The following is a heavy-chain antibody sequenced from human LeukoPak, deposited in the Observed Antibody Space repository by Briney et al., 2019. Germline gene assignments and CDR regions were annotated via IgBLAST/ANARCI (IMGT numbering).Heavy chain of an antibody. CDR2: VSYSGST. D-gene: IGHD6-19*01. Sequence: SETLSLTCTVSGVSMRTYYWSWIRQPPGKGLEWIGYVSYSGSTDYNPSLKGRLTISIDTSETQFSLKLTSVTAADTAIYYCASQGSDSGWFYFWGQGTLVTVSS. V-gene: IGHV4-59*08. J-gene: IGHJ4*02. CDR1: GVSMRTYY. CDR3: ASQGSDSGWFYF.